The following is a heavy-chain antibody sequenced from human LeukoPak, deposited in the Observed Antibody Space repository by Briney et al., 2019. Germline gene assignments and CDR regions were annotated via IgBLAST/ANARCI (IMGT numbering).Heavy chain of an antibody. D-gene: IGHD2-21*01. CDR1: GFTFNNYD. Sequence: GGSLRLSCAASGFTFNNYDMHWVRQVTGKGLEWVSSIGTTDDTHYSDSVKGRFTISRENAKNSLYLQMNSLRAGDTAVYYCTREKAYYGTECYYDYWGQGTQVTVSS. CDR2: IGTTDDT. J-gene: IGHJ4*02. V-gene: IGHV3-13*01. CDR3: TREKAYYGTECYYDY.